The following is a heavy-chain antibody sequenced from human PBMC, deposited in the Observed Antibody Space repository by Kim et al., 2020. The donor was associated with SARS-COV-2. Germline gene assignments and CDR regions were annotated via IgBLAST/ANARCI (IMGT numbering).Heavy chain of an antibody. CDR1: GFTFWSFA. CDR3: ARSGGWGDYGGDGGGYF. J-gene: IGHJ2*01. V-gene: IGHV3-30*09. CDR2: ISYDGRKT. Sequence: GGSLRLSCGGSGFTFWSFAIHWVRQAPGKGLEWVAAISYDGRKTFYADSLKGQFAISRDNFKSTVYLQMNSLRPEDTAFYYCARSGGWGDYGGDGGGYF. D-gene: IGHD4-17*01.